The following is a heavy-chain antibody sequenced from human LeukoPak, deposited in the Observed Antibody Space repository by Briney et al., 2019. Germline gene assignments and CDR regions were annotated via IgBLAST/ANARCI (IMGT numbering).Heavy chain of an antibody. CDR3: AKDLLAATIDYYFDY. V-gene: IGHV3-23*01. Sequence: PGGAPLLSCAAPGFTFSSCAMSWGRQAPGKGVEWGSVISGSGGRTYYADSVKGRFTISRDNSKNTLYVQMNSLRAEDTAVYYCAKDLLAATIDYYFDYWGQGTLVTVSS. CDR1: GFTFSSCA. D-gene: IGHD5-12*01. CDR2: ISGSGGRT. J-gene: IGHJ4*02.